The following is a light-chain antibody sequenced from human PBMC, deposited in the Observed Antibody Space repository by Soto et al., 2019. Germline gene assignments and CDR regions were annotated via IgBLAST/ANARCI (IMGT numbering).Light chain of an antibody. CDR2: GNS. Sequence: QSVLTQPPSVSGAPGQRVTISCTGSSSNIGAGYDVHWYQQLPGTAPKLLIYGNSNRPSGVPDRFSGSKSGTSASLAITGLQAEDEADYYCQSYDSRLSVVVFRGGTKVNVL. J-gene: IGLJ2*01. V-gene: IGLV1-40*01. CDR3: QSYDSRLSVVV. CDR1: SSNIGAGYD.